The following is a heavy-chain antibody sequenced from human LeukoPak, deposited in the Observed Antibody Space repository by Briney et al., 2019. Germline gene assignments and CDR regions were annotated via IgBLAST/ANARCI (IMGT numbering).Heavy chain of an antibody. V-gene: IGHV3-23*01. J-gene: IGHJ4*02. Sequence: PGGSLRLSCAASGFTFSSYAMSWVRQAPGKGLEWVSAISGSGGSTYYADSVKGRFTISRDNSKNTLYLQMNSLRAEDTAVYYCAKVRTSGGSPSWDYWGQGTLVTVSS. CDR2: ISGSGGST. D-gene: IGHD2-15*01. CDR1: GFTFSSYA. CDR3: AKVRTSGGSPSWDY.